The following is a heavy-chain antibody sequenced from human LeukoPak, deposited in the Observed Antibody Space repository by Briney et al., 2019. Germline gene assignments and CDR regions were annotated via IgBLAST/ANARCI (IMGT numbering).Heavy chain of an antibody. CDR1: GYTFTSYG. Sequence: ASVKVSCKASGYTFTSYGISWVRQAPGQGLEWMGWISAYNGNTNYAQKLQGRVTLTTDTSTSTAYMELRSLRSDDTAVYYCARYGLRYFDNWFDPWGQGTLVTVSS. CDR3: ARYGLRYFDNWFDP. CDR2: ISAYNGNT. J-gene: IGHJ5*02. V-gene: IGHV1-18*01. D-gene: IGHD3-9*01.